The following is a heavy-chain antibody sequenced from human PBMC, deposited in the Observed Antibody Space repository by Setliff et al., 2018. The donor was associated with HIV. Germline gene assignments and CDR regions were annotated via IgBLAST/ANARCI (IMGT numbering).Heavy chain of an antibody. J-gene: IGHJ3*02. V-gene: IGHV4-39*01. CDR1: GASIGRRSDC. Sequence: SETLSLTCTVSGASIGRRSDCRGWIRQPPGTGLEWIGSSYYSGNTYYNPSPKRRVTISVDTAKNQFSLKLSPVTAADTAVYYCARHSITLVVGVPVRDDAFDIWGQGTMVTVSS. D-gene: IGHD3-22*01. CDR3: ARHSITLVVGVPVRDDAFDI. CDR2: SYYSGNT.